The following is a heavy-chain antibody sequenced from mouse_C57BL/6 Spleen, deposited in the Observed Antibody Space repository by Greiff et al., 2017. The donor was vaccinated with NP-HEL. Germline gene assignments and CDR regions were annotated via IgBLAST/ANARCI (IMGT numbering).Heavy chain of an antibody. CDR2: ISDGGSYT. D-gene: IGHD2-4*01. J-gene: IGHJ3*01. Sequence: EVQLVESGGGLVKPGGSLKLSCAASGFTFSSYAMSWVRQTPEKRLEWVATISDGGSYTYYSDNVKGRFTISRDNAKNNLYLQMSHLKSEDTAMYYCARDDYDWFAYWGQGTLVTVSA. V-gene: IGHV5-4*01. CDR3: ARDDYDWFAY. CDR1: GFTFSSYA.